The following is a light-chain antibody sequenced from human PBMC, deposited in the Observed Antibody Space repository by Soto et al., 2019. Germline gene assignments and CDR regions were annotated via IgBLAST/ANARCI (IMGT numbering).Light chain of an antibody. CDR3: QQYGSSPPLT. CDR2: GAS. J-gene: IGKJ4*02. Sequence: EFVLPQSPGTLSLSPGERATLSCRASQSVSSSYLAWYQQKPGQAPRILIYGASTRATGIPDRFSGSGSGTDLTLTISRLEPEDFSVDYCQQYGSSPPLTFGGGTKVEIK. V-gene: IGKV3-20*01. CDR1: QSVSSSY.